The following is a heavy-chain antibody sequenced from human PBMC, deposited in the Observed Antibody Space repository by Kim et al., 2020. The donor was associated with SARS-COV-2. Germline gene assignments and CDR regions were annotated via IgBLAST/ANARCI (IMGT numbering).Heavy chain of an antibody. CDR3: ARVGRYLKYFDY. D-gene: IGHD3-9*01. V-gene: IGHV4-34*01. CDR1: GGSFSGYY. Sequence: SETLSLTCAVYGGSFSGYYWSWIRQPPGKGLEWIGEINHSGSTNYKPSLKSRVTISVDTSKNQFSLKLSSVTAADTAVYYCARVGRYLKYFDYWGQGTLVTVSS. J-gene: IGHJ4*02. CDR2: INHSGST.